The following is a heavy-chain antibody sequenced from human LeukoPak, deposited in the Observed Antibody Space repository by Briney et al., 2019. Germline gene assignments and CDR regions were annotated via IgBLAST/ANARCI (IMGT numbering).Heavy chain of an antibody. Sequence: QPGGSLRLSCAASGFAFSTYWMIWVRRAPGKGLEWVASIGKDGSEKSYVDSVKGRFTISRDNARNSLYLQMSSLRVEDTAVYYCARDIVYLQLQNWGQGTLVTVSS. J-gene: IGHJ4*02. CDR1: GFAFSTYW. D-gene: IGHD1-1*01. CDR2: IGKDGSEK. V-gene: IGHV3-7*01. CDR3: ARDIVYLQLQN.